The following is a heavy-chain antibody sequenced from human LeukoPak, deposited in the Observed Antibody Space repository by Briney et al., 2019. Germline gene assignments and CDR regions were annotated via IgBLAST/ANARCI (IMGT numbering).Heavy chain of an antibody. CDR3: AREVLDYSGSGTYYRHFDF. CDR1: GVSINGFY. D-gene: IGHD3-10*01. Sequence: SETLSPTCTVSGVSINGFYWSWIRQPPGKGLEWMGYIYYSGTTNYNPSLRSRVTISVDTSKNQFSLKLSSVTAADTAVYYCAREVLDYSGSGTYYRHFDFWGQGTLVTVSS. J-gene: IGHJ4*02. CDR2: IYYSGTT. V-gene: IGHV4-59*01.